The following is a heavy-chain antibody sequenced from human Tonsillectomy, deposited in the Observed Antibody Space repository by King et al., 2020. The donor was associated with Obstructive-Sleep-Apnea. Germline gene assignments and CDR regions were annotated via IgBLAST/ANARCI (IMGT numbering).Heavy chain of an antibody. J-gene: IGHJ2*01. CDR1: GGSISSYY. CDR3: ARTLSIAAAGTGWYFDL. D-gene: IGHD6-13*01. Sequence: VQLQESGPGLVKPSETLSLTCTVSGGSISSYYWSWIRQPPGKGLEWIGYIDYSGSTNYNPSLKSRVTISVDTSKNQFSLKLGSVTAADTAVYYCARTLSIAAAGTGWYFDLWGRGTLVTVSS. CDR2: IDYSGST. V-gene: IGHV4-59*01.